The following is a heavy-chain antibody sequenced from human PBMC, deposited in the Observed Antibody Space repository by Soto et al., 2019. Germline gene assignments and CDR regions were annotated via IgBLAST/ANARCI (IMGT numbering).Heavy chain of an antibody. CDR2: IKQDGSEK. V-gene: IGHV3-7*03. D-gene: IGHD3-3*01. CDR1: GFTFSSYW. Sequence: GGSLRLSCAASGFTFSSYWMSWVRQAPGKGLEWVANIKQDGSEKDYVDSVKGRFTISRGNAKNSLFLQMNSLRAEDTAVYYCARDNSGIFGVDYWGQGTLVTVSS. J-gene: IGHJ4*02. CDR3: ARDNSGIFGVDY.